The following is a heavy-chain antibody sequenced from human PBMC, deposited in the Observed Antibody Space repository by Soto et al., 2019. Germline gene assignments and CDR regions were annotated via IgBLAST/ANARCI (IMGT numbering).Heavy chain of an antibody. CDR1: GYSFTSYW. V-gene: IGHV5-10-1*01. Sequence: GESLKISCKGSGYSFTSYWISWVRQMPGKGLEWMGRIDPSDSYTNYSPSFQGHVTISADKSISTAYLQWSSLKASDTAMYYCASNYEFWSGPPCGMDVWDQGTTVTVSS. D-gene: IGHD3-3*01. CDR2: IDPSDSYT. J-gene: IGHJ6*02. CDR3: ASNYEFWSGPPCGMDV.